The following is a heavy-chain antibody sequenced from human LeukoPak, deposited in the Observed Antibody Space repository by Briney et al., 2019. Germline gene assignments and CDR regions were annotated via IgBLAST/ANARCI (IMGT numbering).Heavy chain of an antibody. Sequence: NSGGSLRLSCAASGFTFSSYSMNWVRQAPGKGLEWVSSITLSGTYMFYEDSVKGRFTISRDNAKNSLFLQMNSLRAEDTAVYYCARSRRSYYYDSSGYLSLYYWGQGTLVTVSS. V-gene: IGHV3-21*01. J-gene: IGHJ4*02. CDR2: ITLSGTYM. CDR1: GFTFSSYS. CDR3: ARSRRSYYYDSSGYLSLYY. D-gene: IGHD3-22*01.